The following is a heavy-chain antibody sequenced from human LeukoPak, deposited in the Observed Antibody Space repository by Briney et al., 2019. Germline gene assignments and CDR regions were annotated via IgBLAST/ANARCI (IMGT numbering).Heavy chain of an antibody. CDR2: ISTTGST. V-gene: IGHV4-4*07. CDR1: GASISTYY. J-gene: IGHJ6*03. CDR3: ARHTGGIYYYYYYYMDV. Sequence: PSETLSLTCTVSGASISTYYWSWIRQPAGKGLEWIGRISTTGSTNYNSSLKSRVTMSVDTSKNQFSLNLNSVTAADTAVYYCARHTGGIYYYYYYYMDVWGKGTTVTVSS. D-gene: IGHD2-21*01.